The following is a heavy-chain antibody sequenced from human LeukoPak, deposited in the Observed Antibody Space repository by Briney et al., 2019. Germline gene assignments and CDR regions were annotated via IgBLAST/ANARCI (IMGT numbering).Heavy chain of an antibody. D-gene: IGHD7-27*01. J-gene: IGHJ4*02. CDR3: ARQNWEYYFDY. CDR1: GYSISSGYY. Sequence: SETLSLTCTVSGYSISSGYYWGWIRQPPGKGLEWIGSIYHSGSTYYNPSLKSRVTISVDTSKNQFSLKLSSVTAADTAVYYCARQNWEYYFDYWGQGTLVTVSS. V-gene: IGHV4-38-2*02. CDR2: IYHSGST.